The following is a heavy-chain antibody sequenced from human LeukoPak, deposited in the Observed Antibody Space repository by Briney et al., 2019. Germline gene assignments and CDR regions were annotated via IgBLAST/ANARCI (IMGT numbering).Heavy chain of an antibody. CDR3: AKWELLDHYFDY. CDR1: GFTFSDYY. CDR2: ISSSGSTI. D-gene: IGHD1-26*01. V-gene: IGHV3-11*01. J-gene: IGHJ4*02. Sequence: PGGSLRLSCAASGFTFSDYYMSWIRQAPGKGLEWVSYISSSGSTIYYADSVKGRFTISRDNAKNSLYLQMNSLRAEDTAVYYCAKWELLDHYFDYWGQGTLVTVSS.